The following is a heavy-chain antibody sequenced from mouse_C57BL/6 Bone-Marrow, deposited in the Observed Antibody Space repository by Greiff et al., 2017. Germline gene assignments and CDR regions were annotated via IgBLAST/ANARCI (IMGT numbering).Heavy chain of an antibody. J-gene: IGHJ2*01. CDR3: ARLGERPYYFDY. CDR1: GYTFTSYW. CDR2: IDPSDSYT. V-gene: IGHV1-69*01. D-gene: IGHD1-2*01. Sequence: VQLQQPGAELVMPGASVKLSCKASGYTFTSYWMHWVKQRPGQGLEWIGEIDPSDSYTKYNQKFKGKSTLTVDKSSSTAYMQLSSLTSEDSAVYYGARLGERPYYFDYWGQGTTLTVSS.